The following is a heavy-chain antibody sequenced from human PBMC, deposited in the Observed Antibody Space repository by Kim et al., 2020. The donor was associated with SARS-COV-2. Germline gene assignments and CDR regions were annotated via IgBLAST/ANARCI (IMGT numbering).Heavy chain of an antibody. D-gene: IGHD2-21*02. Sequence: GESLKISCQASGYTFTHHWIGWVRQKPGEGLEWMGTIHPIDSDTKYRPSLQGRVTFSVDKSIGTAYMYWSSLKASDSAMYYCARCGGDCYVHPWFDSWCLGTLVTVSS. CDR1: GYTFTHHW. V-gene: IGHV5-51*01. CDR3: ARCGGDCYVHPWFDS. CDR2: IHPIDSDT. J-gene: IGHJ5*01.